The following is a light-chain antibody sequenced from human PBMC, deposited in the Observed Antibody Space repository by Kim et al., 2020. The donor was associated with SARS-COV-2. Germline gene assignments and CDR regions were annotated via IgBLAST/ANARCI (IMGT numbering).Light chain of an antibody. CDR2: AAS. V-gene: IGKV1-39*01. J-gene: IGKJ1*01. CDR1: QSISTY. CDR3: QQSYNTPRT. Sequence: DIQMTQSPSSLSASVGDRVTITCRASQSISTYLNWYQQKPGKAPKFLIHAASSLQSGVPSRFSGSGSGTEFTLTISSLQPEDFATYYCQQSYNTPRTFGQGTQVDIK.